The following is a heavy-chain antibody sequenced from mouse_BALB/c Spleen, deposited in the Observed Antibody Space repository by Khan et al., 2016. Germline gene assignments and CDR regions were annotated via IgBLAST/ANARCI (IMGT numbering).Heavy chain of an antibody. V-gene: IGHV3-8*02. J-gene: IGHJ2*01. CDR3: ARYDGYYFDY. CDR2: INYSGIT. Sequence: EVQLQESGPSLVKPSQTLSLTCSVTGVSFTSGYLNWIRQFPGNNLEYMGYINYSGITYYNPSLKSRISITLDTSKNQYYLQLNSVTTEDTATYYCARYDGYYFDYWGQGTTLTVSS. D-gene: IGHD2-3*01. CDR1: GVSFTSGY.